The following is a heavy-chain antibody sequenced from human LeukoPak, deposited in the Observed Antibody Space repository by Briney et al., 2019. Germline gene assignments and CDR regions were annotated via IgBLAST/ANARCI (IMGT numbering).Heavy chain of an antibody. V-gene: IGHV3-21*01. CDR3: ARDVELTY. D-gene: IGHD1-7*01. CDR2: ISSSGSYI. Sequence: GGSLRLSCAASGFTFSTYNMNWVRQAPGKGLEWVSSISSSGSYIYYADSVKGRFTISRDNAKNSLYLQMNSLRAEDTAVYYCARDVELTYWGQGTLVTVSS. CDR1: GFTFSTYN. J-gene: IGHJ4*02.